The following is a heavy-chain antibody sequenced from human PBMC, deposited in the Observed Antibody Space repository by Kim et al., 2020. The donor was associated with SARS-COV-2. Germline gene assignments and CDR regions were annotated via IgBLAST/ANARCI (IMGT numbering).Heavy chain of an antibody. V-gene: IGHV3-7*04. CDR2: INQDGSQK. J-gene: IGHJ4*02. Sequence: GGSLRLSCAASGFTFGGNWMTWVRQAAGKGLEWVACINQDGSQKYYVDSAKGRFTISRENAKNSVYLQMNSLRGEDTAVYYCARGRGVDYWGQGTLVTVSS. CDR3: ARGRGVDY. CDR1: GFTFGGNW.